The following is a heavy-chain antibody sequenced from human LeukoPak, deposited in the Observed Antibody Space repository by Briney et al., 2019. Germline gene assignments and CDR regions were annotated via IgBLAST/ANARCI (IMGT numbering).Heavy chain of an antibody. D-gene: IGHD1-26*01. Sequence: SVKVSCKASGGTFSSYAISWVRQAPGQGLEWMGGIIPIFGTANYAQKFQGRVTITADESTSTAYMELSSLRSEDTAVYYCARVVDVEYSGSYYLDYWCQGTLVTVSS. CDR3: ARVVDVEYSGSYYLDY. CDR2: IIPIFGTA. CDR1: GGTFSSYA. V-gene: IGHV1-69*13. J-gene: IGHJ4*02.